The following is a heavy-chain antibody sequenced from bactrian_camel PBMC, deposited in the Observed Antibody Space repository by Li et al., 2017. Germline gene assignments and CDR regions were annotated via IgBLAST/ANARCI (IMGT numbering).Heavy chain of an antibody. CDR3: GAAVDWGRCQSLNEGDFSH. D-gene: IGHD4*01. J-gene: IGHJ4*01. Sequence: VQLVESGGGSVQAGGSLKLTCAASGDTDQLNLMGWFRQTPGKEREGLAAIYIHGGLTDYADSVLGRFTISRDNAKNTVYLQMNSLKPEDTGVYYCGAAVDWGRCQSLNEGDFSHWGQGTQVTVS. CDR2: IYIHGGLT. V-gene: IGHV3S54*01. CDR1: GDTDQLNL.